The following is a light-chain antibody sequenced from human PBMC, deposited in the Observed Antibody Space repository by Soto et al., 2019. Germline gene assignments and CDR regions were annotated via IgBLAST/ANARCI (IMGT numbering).Light chain of an antibody. V-gene: IGKV3-15*01. J-gene: IGKJ5*01. CDR3: QQYNNWPPIT. CDR1: RSVSSN. Sequence: EILVTQSPATLSVSPGERATLSCRASRSVSSNLAWYQQKPGQAPRLLIYGASTRATGIPARFSGSGSGTEFTLTISSLQSEDFAVYYCQQYNNWPPITFGQGTRLEIK. CDR2: GAS.